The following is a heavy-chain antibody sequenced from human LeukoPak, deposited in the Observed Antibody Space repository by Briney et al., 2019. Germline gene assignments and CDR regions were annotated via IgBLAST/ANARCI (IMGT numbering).Heavy chain of an antibody. CDR2: INHSGST. V-gene: IGHV4-34*01. D-gene: IGHD3-9*01. J-gene: IGHJ6*03. Sequence: SETLSLTCAAYGGSLSGYYWSWIRQPPGKGLEWIGEINHSGSTNYYPSLKNRVTITVDTYKNQFSLQLSTVPTADTAVYYCASNPPFRLVTHGSHYYYYMDVWGKGTTVTVSS. CDR3: ASNPPFRLVTHGSHYYYYMDV. CDR1: GGSLSGYY.